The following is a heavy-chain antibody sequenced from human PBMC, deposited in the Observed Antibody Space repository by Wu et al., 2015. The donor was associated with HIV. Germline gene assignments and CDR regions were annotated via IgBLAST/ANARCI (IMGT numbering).Heavy chain of an antibody. J-gene: IGHJ5*02. CDR1: GYTFASHA. CDR3: ARGSYCSGGSCNDDWFDP. V-gene: IGHV1-8*01. CDR2: MNPNTGNT. D-gene: IGHD2-15*01. Sequence: QVQLVQSGAEVKKPGASVKVSCKASGYTFASHAINWVRQATGQGLEWMGWMNPNTGNTGSAQKFQGRLTMTRNTSITTAYMEPSSLRSEDTAVYYCARGSYCSGGSCNDDWFDPVGPGNPGSTVSS.